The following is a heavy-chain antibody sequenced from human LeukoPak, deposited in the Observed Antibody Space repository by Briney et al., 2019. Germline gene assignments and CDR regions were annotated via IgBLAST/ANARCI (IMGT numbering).Heavy chain of an antibody. J-gene: IGHJ6*04. CDR1: GFTLSNYE. V-gene: IGHV3-48*03. Sequence: GGSLRLSCAASGFTLSNYEMNWVRQAPGKGLEWVSYISSSGSTIYYADSVKGRFTITRDNAKNSLYLQMNSLRAEDTAVYYCAELGITMFGGVWGKGTTVTISS. D-gene: IGHD3-10*02. CDR2: ISSSGSTI. CDR3: AELGITMFGGV.